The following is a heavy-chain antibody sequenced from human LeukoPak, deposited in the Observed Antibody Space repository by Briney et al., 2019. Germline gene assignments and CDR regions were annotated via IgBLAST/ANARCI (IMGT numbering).Heavy chain of an antibody. V-gene: IGHV3-33*06. D-gene: IGHD4-23*01. CDR3: AEDRATVAPEAFDI. CDR2: IWYDGSNK. Sequence: GGSLRLSCAASGFTFSSYGMHWVRQAPGKGLEWVAVIWYDGSNKYYADSVKGRFTISRDNSKNTLYLQMNSLRAEDTAVYYCAEDRATVAPEAFDIWGQGTMVTVSS. CDR1: GFTFSSYG. J-gene: IGHJ3*02.